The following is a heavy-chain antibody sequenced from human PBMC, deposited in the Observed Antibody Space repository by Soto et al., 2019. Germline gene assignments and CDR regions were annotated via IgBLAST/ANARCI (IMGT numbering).Heavy chain of an antibody. CDR1: GFTFSSYA. CDR2: MSYDGSNK. CDR3: ARDGGAY. J-gene: IGHJ4*02. Sequence: QVQLVESGGGVVQPGRSLRLSCAASGFTFSSYAMHWVRRAPGKGLEWMAVMSYDGSNKYYADSVKGRFTISRDNSKNTLYLQMNSRRPEDPALYYCARDGGAYWGQGTLVIVSS. D-gene: IGHD3-16*01. V-gene: IGHV3-30-3*01.